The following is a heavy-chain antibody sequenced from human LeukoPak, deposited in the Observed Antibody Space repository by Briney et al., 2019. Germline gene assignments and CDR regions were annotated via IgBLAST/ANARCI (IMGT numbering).Heavy chain of an antibody. CDR2: IYTSGST. V-gene: IGHV4-4*07. D-gene: IGHD6-13*01. CDR3: ARAQPFSIAAAKVTYYYYMDV. J-gene: IGHJ6*03. Sequence: SETLSLTCTVSGGSISSYYWTWIRQPAGKGLEWIGRIYTSGSTNYNPSLKSRVTMSVGTSKNQFSLKLSSVTAADTAVYYCARAQPFSIAAAKVTYYYYMDVWGKGTTVTVSS. CDR1: GGSISSYY.